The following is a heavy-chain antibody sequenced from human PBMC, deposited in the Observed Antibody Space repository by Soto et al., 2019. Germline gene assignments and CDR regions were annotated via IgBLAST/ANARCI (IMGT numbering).Heavy chain of an antibody. Sequence: GGSLRLSCAASGFTFSTYAMSWVRQAPGKGLEWLSVISGSGGSAYYADSVKGRFTISRDTSKNTLYLQMSRLRAKDTAVYYCAKTFPAYCGGDCYFDYWGQGTLVTVSS. J-gene: IGHJ4*02. CDR2: ISGSGGSA. CDR1: GFTFSTYA. V-gene: IGHV3-23*01. CDR3: AKTFPAYCGGDCYFDY. D-gene: IGHD2-21*02.